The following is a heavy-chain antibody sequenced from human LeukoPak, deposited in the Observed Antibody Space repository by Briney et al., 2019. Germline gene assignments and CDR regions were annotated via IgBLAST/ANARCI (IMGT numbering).Heavy chain of an antibody. CDR1: GYTFTSYG. CDR2: ISAYNGNT. CDR3: AREILWFGETSGGMDV. J-gene: IGHJ6*02. D-gene: IGHD3-10*01. Sequence: GASVKVSCKASGYTFTSYGISWVRQAPGQGLEWMGWISAYNGNTNYAQKLQGRVTMTTDTSTSTAYMELRSLRSDATAVYYCAREILWFGETSGGMDVWAKGPRSPSP. V-gene: IGHV1-18*01.